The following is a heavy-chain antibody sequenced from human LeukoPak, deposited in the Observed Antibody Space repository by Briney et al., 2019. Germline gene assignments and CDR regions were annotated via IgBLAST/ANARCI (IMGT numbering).Heavy chain of an antibody. CDR2: INHSGST. Sequence: SETLSLTCAVYGGSFSGYYWSWIRQPPGKGLEWIGEINHSGSTNYNPSLKSRVTISVDTSKNQFSLKLSSVTAADTAVYYCARNYRRAEYFQHWGQGTLVTVSS. V-gene: IGHV4-34*01. CDR1: GGSFSGYY. D-gene: IGHD3-10*01. J-gene: IGHJ1*01. CDR3: ARNYRRAEYFQH.